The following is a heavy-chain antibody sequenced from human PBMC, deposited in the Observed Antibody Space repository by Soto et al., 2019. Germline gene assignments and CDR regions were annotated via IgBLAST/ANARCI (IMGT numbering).Heavy chain of an antibody. CDR2: IKSKTDGGTT. CDR3: TTRKSAVAGTVSLYYFDY. J-gene: IGHJ4*02. V-gene: IGHV3-15*01. D-gene: IGHD6-19*01. Sequence: PGGSLRLSCAASGFTFSNAWMSWVRQAPGKGLEWVGRIKSKTDGGTTDYAAPVKGRFTISRDDSKNTLYLQMNSLKTEDTAVYYCTTRKSAVAGTVSLYYFDYWGQGTLATVSS. CDR1: GFTFSNAW.